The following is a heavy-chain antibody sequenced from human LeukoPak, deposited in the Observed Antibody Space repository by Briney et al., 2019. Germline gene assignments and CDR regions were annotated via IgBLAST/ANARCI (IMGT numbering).Heavy chain of an antibody. CDR1: GGTFSSYA. CDR3: ARAVGRDGYNRFDY. D-gene: IGHD5-24*01. J-gene: IGHJ4*02. CDR2: IIPIFGTA. Sequence: SVRVSCKASGGTFSSYAISWVRQAPGQGLEWMGGIIPIFGTANYAQKFQGRVTITADESTSTAYMELSSLRSEDTAVYYCARAVGRDGYNRFDYWGQGTLATVSS. V-gene: IGHV1-69*13.